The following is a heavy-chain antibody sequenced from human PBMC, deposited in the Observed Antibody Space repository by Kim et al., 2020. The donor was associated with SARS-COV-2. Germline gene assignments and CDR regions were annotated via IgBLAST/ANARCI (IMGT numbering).Heavy chain of an antibody. CDR2: IYPGDSDT. D-gene: IGHD6-19*01. CDR3: ARRGIAVAGYSLGFDP. V-gene: IGHV5-51*01. CDR1: GYSFTSYW. J-gene: IGHJ5*02. Sequence: GESLKISCKGSGYSFTSYWIGWVRQMPGKGLEWMGIIYPGDSDTRYSPSFQGQVTISADKSISTAYLQWSSLKASDTAMYYCARRGIAVAGYSLGFDPWGQGTLVTVSS.